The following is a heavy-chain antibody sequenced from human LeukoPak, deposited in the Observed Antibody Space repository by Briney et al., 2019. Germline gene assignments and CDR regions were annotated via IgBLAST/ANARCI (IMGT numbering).Heavy chain of an antibody. J-gene: IGHJ5*02. CDR2: ISYDGSNK. CDR1: GFTFSSYA. CDR3: ARGRRLINWFDP. Sequence: QSGGSLRLSCAASGFTFSSYAMHWVRQAPGKGLEWVAVISYDGSNKYYADSVKGRFTISRDNSKNTLYLQMNSLRAEDTAVYYCARGRRLINWFDPWGQGTLVTVSS. D-gene: IGHD5-24*01. V-gene: IGHV3-30-3*01.